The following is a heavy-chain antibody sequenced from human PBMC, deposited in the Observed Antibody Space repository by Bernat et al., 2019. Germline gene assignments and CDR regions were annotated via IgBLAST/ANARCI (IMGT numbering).Heavy chain of an antibody. CDR2: ISYDGSNK. J-gene: IGHJ4*02. V-gene: IGHV3-30*18. Sequence: QVQLVESGGGVVQPGRSLRLSCVASGFTFSSYGMHWVRQAPGKGLEWVAVISYDGSNKYYADSVKGRFTISRDNSKNTLYLQMNSLRAEDTAVYYCAKSEGSSLDYWGQGTLVTVSS. CDR1: GFTFSSYG. CDR3: AKSEGSSLDY. D-gene: IGHD2-2*01.